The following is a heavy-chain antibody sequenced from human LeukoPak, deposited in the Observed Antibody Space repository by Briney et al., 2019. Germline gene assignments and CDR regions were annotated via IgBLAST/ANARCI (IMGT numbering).Heavy chain of an antibody. Sequence: SVKVSCKASGGTFSSYAISWVRQAPGQGLEWMGRIIPILGIANYAQKFQGRVTITADKSTSTAYMELSSLRSEDTAVYYRASANDSSGYYYENYYYGMDVWGQGTTVTVSS. J-gene: IGHJ6*02. CDR3: ASANDSSGYYYENYYYGMDV. CDR1: GGTFSSYA. CDR2: IIPILGIA. D-gene: IGHD3-22*01. V-gene: IGHV1-69*04.